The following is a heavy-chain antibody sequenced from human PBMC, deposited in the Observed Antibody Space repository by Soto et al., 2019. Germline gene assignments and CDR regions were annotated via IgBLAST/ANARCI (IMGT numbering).Heavy chain of an antibody. Sequence: QVQLQESGPGLVKPSGTLSLTCAVSGGSISGSTWWSWVRQAPGKGLEWIGEKYDNGGTNYSPSLRSRVTLSLDKSKSQFSLRLKSGTAAGTAVYYCASPWGSILTGWAAALEVWGQGTMGTVSS. CDR2: KYDNGGT. CDR3: ASPWGSILTGWAAALEV. J-gene: IGHJ3*01. CDR1: GGSISGSTW. D-gene: IGHD3-9*01. V-gene: IGHV4-4*02.